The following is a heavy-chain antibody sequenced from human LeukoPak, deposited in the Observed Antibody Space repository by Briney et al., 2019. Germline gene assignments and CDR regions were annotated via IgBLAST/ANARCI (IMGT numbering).Heavy chain of an antibody. CDR2: IYTTGGST. D-gene: IGHD6-19*01. Sequence: PSETLSLTCTVSAGSISIYDWSWIRQPPGKGLEWIRYIYTTGGSTNYNPSLQSTVTISVDTSKNQFSLKLRSVTAADTAVYYCARLVYSSGSSVTATLDSWGQGTLVTVSS. V-gene: IGHV4-4*08. J-gene: IGHJ4*02. CDR1: AGSISIYD. CDR3: ARLVYSSGSSVTATLDS.